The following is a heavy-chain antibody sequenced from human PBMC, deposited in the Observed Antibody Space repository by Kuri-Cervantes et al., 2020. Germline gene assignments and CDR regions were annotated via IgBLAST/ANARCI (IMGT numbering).Heavy chain of an antibody. CDR3: AKSVLRLLYYMDV. CDR1: GFIFSDYG. Sequence: LSLTCAASGFIFSDYGMHWVRQAPGKGLEWVSFIRYDGTNKYYADSVKGRFTTSRDNSKNTVDLQINSVRVEDTAVYYCAKSVLRLLYYMDVWGKGTTVTVSS. CDR2: IRYDGTNK. V-gene: IGHV3-30*02. J-gene: IGHJ6*03. D-gene: IGHD3-3*01.